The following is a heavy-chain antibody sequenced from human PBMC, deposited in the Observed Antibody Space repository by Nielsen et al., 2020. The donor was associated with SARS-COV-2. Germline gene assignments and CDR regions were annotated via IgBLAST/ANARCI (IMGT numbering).Heavy chain of an antibody. D-gene: IGHD2-2*01. CDR2: INSDSGNT. Sequence: ASVKVSCKASGYTFTAYAIHWVGQDPAQRLEWMGWINSDSGNTKYSQKFRGRVTITRDTSASTAYMELSGLSSEDTAVYYCARSRGCSATSCFFDYWGQGALVTVSS. V-gene: IGHV1-3*04. CDR3: ARSRGCSATSCFFDY. J-gene: IGHJ4*02. CDR1: GYTFTAYA.